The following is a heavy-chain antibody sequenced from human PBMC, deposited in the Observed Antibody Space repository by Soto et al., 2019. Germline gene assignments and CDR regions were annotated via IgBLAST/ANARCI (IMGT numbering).Heavy chain of an antibody. V-gene: IGHV1-18*01. J-gene: IGHJ4*02. CDR3: ARDLPPVDY. CDR2: ISAYNGNT. CDR1: GYTFSSSH. Sequence: QIQLVQSGAEVKKPGASVKVSCKASGYTFSSSHIPWVRQAPGQGLEWMGWISAYNGNTNYAQNLQGRVTMTTDQSTSTAYMELRSLRSDDTAVYYCARDLPPVDYWGQGTLVTVSS.